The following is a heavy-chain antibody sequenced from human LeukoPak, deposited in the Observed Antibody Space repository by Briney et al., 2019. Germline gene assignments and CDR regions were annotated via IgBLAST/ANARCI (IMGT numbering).Heavy chain of an antibody. J-gene: IGHJ4*02. CDR2: FDPEDGET. CDR1: GYTLTELS. V-gene: IGHV1-24*01. D-gene: IGHD3-10*01. Sequence: ASVKVSCKVSGYTLTELSMHWVRQAPGKGLEWMGGFDPEDGETIYAQKFQGRVTMTEDTSTDTAYMELSSLRSEDTAVYYCATISTLLWFGKGNYFDYWGQGTLVTVSS. CDR3: ATISTLLWFGKGNYFDY.